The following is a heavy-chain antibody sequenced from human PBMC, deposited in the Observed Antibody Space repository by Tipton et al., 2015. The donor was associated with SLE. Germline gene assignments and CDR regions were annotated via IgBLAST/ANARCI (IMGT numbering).Heavy chain of an antibody. V-gene: IGHV4-59*01. CDR1: GGSISSYY. D-gene: IGHD5-18*01. J-gene: IGHJ4*02. CDR3: ARDLGRGYRYGPVGYFDY. CDR2: IYYSGST. Sequence: TLSLTCTVSGGSISSYYWSWIRQPPGKGLEWIGYIYYSGSTNYNPSLKSRVTISVDTSKNQFSLKLSSVTAADTAVYYCARDLGRGYRYGPVGYFDYWGQGTLVTVSS.